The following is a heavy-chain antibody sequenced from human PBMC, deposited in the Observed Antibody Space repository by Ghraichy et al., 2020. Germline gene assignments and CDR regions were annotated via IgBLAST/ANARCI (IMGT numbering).Heavy chain of an antibody. CDR3: ARGMATSREAFDI. CDR2: INPSGGST. V-gene: IGHV1-46*01. CDR1: GYTFTTYY. J-gene: IGHJ3*02. D-gene: IGHD5-12*01. Sequence: SVKVSCKASGYTFTTYYIFWERQAPGQGLEWLGLINPSGGSTTYAQKFQGRVTMTRDTSTSTVYMELSNLISEDTALYYCARGMATSREAFDIWGQGTMVIVSS.